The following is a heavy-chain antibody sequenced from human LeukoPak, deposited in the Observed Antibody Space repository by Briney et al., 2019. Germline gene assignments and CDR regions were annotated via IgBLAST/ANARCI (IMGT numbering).Heavy chain of an antibody. CDR3: ARTATSSSWYPLFDY. D-gene: IGHD6-13*01. Sequence: RASLKVSCKASGDTLTGYYLHWVRQAPGQGVEWMGWINPHSGDTNYAQKFQGRVTMTRDTSINTAYMQLTRLTSDDTAVYYCARTATSSSWYPLFDYWGQGTLVTVSS. J-gene: IGHJ4*02. CDR2: INPHSGDT. V-gene: IGHV1-2*02. CDR1: GDTLTGYY.